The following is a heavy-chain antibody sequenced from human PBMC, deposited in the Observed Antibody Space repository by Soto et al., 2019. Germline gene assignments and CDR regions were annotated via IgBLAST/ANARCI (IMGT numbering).Heavy chain of an antibody. J-gene: IGHJ5*02. CDR1: GFTFSSYA. Sequence: GGSLRLSCAASGFTFSSYAMSWVRQAPGKGLEWVSAISGSGGSTYYADSVKGRFTISRDNSKNTLYLQMNSLRAEDTAVYYCAFHPGGAATGSYNWFDPWGQGTLVTVSS. CDR2: ISGSGGST. CDR3: AFHPGGAATGSYNWFDP. V-gene: IGHV3-23*01. D-gene: IGHD2-15*01.